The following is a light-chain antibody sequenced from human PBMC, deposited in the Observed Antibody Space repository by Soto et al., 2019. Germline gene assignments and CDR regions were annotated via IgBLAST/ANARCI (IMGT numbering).Light chain of an antibody. CDR1: QSISSW. Sequence: DIPMTQSPSTLSASVGDRVTITCRASQSISSWLAWYPQKPGKAPKLLIYDASSLESGVPSRFSGSGSGTESTLTISSLQPDDFATYHCQQYNSYSPWTFGQGTKVEIK. J-gene: IGKJ1*01. CDR2: DAS. V-gene: IGKV1-5*01. CDR3: QQYNSYSPWT.